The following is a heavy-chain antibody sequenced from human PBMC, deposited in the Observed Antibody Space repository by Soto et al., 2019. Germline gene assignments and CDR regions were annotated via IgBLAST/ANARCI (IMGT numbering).Heavy chain of an antibody. Sequence: ASVKVSCKASGYTFTSYGISWVRQAPGQGLEWMGWISAYNGNTNYAQKLQGRVTMTTDTSTSTAYMERRSLRSDDTAVYYCAREYYDFFQATESLMWPYYYYYYMDVWGKGTTVTVSS. CDR2: ISAYNGNT. CDR3: AREYYDFFQATESLMWPYYYYYYMDV. J-gene: IGHJ6*03. D-gene: IGHD3-3*01. V-gene: IGHV1-18*01. CDR1: GYTFTSYG.